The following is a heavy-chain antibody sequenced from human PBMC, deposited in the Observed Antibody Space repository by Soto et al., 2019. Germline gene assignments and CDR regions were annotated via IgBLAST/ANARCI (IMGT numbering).Heavy chain of an antibody. J-gene: IGHJ4*02. CDR3: ASPLKWSGYYIAFDY. V-gene: IGHV1-69*01. CDR2: IIPIFDTI. Sequence: QVQLLQSGAEVKKPGSSVKVSCKASGATFSSFAFSWVRQAPGQGLEWMGVIIPIFDTISYAQKFQGRVTITADESTRTAYMELNSLTSDDTAVYYCASPLKWSGYYIAFDYWGQGTLVIVCS. D-gene: IGHD3-3*01. CDR1: GATFSSFA.